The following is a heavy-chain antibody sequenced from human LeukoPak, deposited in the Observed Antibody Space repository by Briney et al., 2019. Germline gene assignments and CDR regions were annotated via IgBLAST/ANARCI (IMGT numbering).Heavy chain of an antibody. CDR2: ISGSGGST. CDR1: GFTFSSYA. CDR3: AREAGTRGYYYYYMDV. J-gene: IGHJ6*03. D-gene: IGHD4-17*01. V-gene: IGHV3-23*01. Sequence: GGSLRLSCAASGFTFSSYAMSWVRQAPGKGLEWVSAISGSGGSTYYADSVKGRFTISRDNSKNTLYLQMNSLRAEDTAVYYCAREAGTRGYYYYYMDVWGKGTTVTVSS.